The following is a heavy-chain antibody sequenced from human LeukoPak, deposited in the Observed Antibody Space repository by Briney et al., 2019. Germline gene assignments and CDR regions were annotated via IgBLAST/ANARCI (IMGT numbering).Heavy chain of an antibody. J-gene: IGHJ5*02. D-gene: IGHD6-13*01. CDR1: GGSFSGYY. V-gene: IGHV4-34*01. Sequence: SETLSLTCAVYGGSFSGYYWSWIRQPPGKGLERIGEINHSGSTNYNPSLKSRVTISVDTSKNQFSLKLSSVTAADTAVYYCARQRVRYSSSWYVWFDPWGQGTLVTVSS. CDR3: ARQRVRYSSSWYVWFDP. CDR2: INHSGST.